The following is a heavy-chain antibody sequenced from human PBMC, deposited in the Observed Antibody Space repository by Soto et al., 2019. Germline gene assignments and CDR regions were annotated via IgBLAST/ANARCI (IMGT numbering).Heavy chain of an antibody. CDR3: ARDGGPAAIADPDRDYYYGMDV. D-gene: IGHD2-2*01. Sequence: QVQLVQSGAEVKKPGSSVKVSCKASGGTFSSYAISWVRQAPRQGLEWMGGIIPIFGTANYAQKFQGRVTITADESTSTAYMELSSLRSEDTAVYYCARDGGPAAIADPDRDYYYGMDVWGQGTTVTVSS. V-gene: IGHV1-69*01. CDR2: IIPIFGTA. J-gene: IGHJ6*02. CDR1: GGTFSSYA.